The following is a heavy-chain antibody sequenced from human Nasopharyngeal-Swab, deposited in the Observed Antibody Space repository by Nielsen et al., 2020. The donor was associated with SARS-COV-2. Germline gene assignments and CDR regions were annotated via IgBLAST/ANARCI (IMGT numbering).Heavy chain of an antibody. CDR2: IYQSGNT. D-gene: IGHD2-2*01. J-gene: IGHJ6*03. Sequence: WIRQSPGKGLEWIGKIYQSGNTNYNPSLKSRVSISLDKSKNQFSLKLSSVTAADTAVYYCARGLSGIVPAPILGLGPYYSYYYMDVWGKGTTVTVSS. CDR3: ARGLSGIVPAPILGLGPYYSYYYMDV. V-gene: IGHV4-34*01.